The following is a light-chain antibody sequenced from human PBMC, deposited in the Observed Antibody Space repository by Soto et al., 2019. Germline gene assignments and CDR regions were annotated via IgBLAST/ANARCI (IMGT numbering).Light chain of an antibody. Sequence: EIVLTQSPGTLSLSPGERATLSCRASQSVSNNYLAWYQQKPGQAPRLLISNASRRATGIPDRFSGSGSATDFTLTIAGLEPEDFAMYYCQQYGSSLPWTFGQGTKVDI. V-gene: IGKV3-20*01. J-gene: IGKJ1*01. CDR3: QQYGSSLPWT. CDR1: QSVSNNY. CDR2: NAS.